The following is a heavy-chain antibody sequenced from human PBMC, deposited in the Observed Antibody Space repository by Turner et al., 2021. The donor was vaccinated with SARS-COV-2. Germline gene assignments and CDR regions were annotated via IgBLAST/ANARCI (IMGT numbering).Heavy chain of an antibody. D-gene: IGHD3-10*01. J-gene: IGHJ6*02. V-gene: IGHV1-18*01. CDR1: GYTFTSYG. Sequence: QVQMVQSGPEVKKPGAAQKVSCKASGYTFTSYGISWVRQAPGQGREWMGWISANNGYTNYAQKLQGRVTMTTDTSTSTAYMELRSLRSDDTAVYYCARAYGSGSYGHYYGMDVWGQGTTVTVSS. CDR2: ISANNGYT. CDR3: ARAYGSGSYGHYYGMDV.